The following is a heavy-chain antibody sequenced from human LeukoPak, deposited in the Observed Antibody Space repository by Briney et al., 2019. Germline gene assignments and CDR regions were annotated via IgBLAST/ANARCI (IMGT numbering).Heavy chain of an antibody. CDR1: GFTFSAYG. J-gene: IGHJ3*02. V-gene: IGHV3-33*01. CDR2: IWYDGSNK. CDR3: ARSQRPYYYDYDSLGI. Sequence: PGGSLRLSCAASGFTFSAYGMHWVRQAPGKGLEWVAIIWYDGSNKFYADSMKGRFTISRDNSKNTLYLQMNSLRVEDTALYYCARSQRPYYYDYDSLGIWGQGTMVTVSS. D-gene: IGHD3-22*01.